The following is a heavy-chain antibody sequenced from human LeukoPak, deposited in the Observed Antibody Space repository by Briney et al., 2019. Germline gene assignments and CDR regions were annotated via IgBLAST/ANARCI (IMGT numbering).Heavy chain of an antibody. D-gene: IGHD5-24*01. CDR1: GFTFSSYA. CDR3: ARDGAMGYFDY. CDR2: ISYDGSNK. Sequence: GRSLRLSCAASGFTFSSYAMHRVRQAPGKGLEWVAVISYDGSNKYYADSVKGRFTISRDNSKNTLYLQMNSLRAEDTAVYYCARDGAMGYFDYWGQGTLVTVSS. V-gene: IGHV3-30-3*01. J-gene: IGHJ4*02.